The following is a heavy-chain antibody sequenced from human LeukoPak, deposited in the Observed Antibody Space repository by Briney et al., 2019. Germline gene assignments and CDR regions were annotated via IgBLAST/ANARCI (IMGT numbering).Heavy chain of an antibody. Sequence: SETLSLTCTVSGGSISSYYWSWIRQPPGKGLEWIGYIYYSGSTSYNPSLKSRVTISVDTSKNQFSLKLSSVTAADTAVYYCARESTWVSRNWLDPWGQGTLVTVSS. V-gene: IGHV4-59*01. J-gene: IGHJ5*02. CDR3: ARESTWVSRNWLDP. CDR2: IYYSGST. CDR1: GGSISSYY. D-gene: IGHD2-8*01.